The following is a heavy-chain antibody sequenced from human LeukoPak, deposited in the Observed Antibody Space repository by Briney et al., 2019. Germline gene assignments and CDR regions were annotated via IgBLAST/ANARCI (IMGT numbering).Heavy chain of an antibody. CDR2: IKKEGSEK. CDR1: EFTFSSYA. Sequence: AGGSLRLSCAASEFTFSSYAMSWVRQAPGKGLEWVANIKKEGSEKYYVDSVKGRFTIPRDNAKNSLYLQMNSLRADDTAVYYCATDYYDSSGYYTGTYWGQGTLVTVSS. V-gene: IGHV3-7*03. J-gene: IGHJ4*02. CDR3: ATDYYDSSGYYTGTY. D-gene: IGHD3-22*01.